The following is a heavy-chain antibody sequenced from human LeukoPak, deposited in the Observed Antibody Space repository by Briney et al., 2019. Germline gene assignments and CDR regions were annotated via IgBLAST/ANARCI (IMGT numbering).Heavy chain of an antibody. CDR2: ISAYNGNT. J-gene: IGHJ4*02. CDR1: GYTFTSYG. CDR3: ARGSPPRRNYDSRGYYSYYFDY. V-gene: IGHV1-18*01. Sequence: PWASVKVSCKASGYTFTSYGISWVRQAPGQGLEWMGWISAYNGNTHYAQKLQGRVTMTTDTSTSTVYMELRSLRSDDTAVYYCARGSPPRRNYDSRGYYSYYFDYWGQGTLVTVSS. D-gene: IGHD3-22*01.